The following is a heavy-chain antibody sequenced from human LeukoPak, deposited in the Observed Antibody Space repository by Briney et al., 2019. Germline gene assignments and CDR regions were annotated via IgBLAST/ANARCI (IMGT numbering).Heavy chain of an antibody. CDR3: TTDLSSYDWATG. Sequence: GGSLRLSRAASGFTFSNAWMRWVRQAPGKGLEWVGRIKSKTDGGTTDYAAPVKGRFTISRDDSKNTLYLQMNSLKTEDTAVYYCTTDLSSYDWATGCGQGTLVTVSS. CDR2: IKSKTDGGTT. V-gene: IGHV3-15*01. D-gene: IGHD3-9*01. CDR1: GFTFSNAW. J-gene: IGHJ4*02.